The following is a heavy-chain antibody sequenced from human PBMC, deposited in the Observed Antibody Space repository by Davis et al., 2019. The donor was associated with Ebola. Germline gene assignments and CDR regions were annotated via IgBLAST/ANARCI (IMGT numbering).Heavy chain of an antibody. D-gene: IGHD6-19*01. CDR3: ARDEAITVAGSINWYFDL. V-gene: IGHV3-23*01. Sequence: PGGSLRLSCAASGFTFSSYAMSWVRQAPGKGLEWVSAISGSGGRTYYADSVKGRFTISRDNSKNTLYLQMNSLRAEDTAVYYCARDEAITVAGSINWYFDLWGRGTLVPVSS. CDR2: ISGSGGRT. J-gene: IGHJ2*01. CDR1: GFTFSSYA.